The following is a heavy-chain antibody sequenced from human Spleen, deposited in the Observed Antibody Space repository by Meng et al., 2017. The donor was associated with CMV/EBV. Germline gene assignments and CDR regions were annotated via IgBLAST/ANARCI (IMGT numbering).Heavy chain of an antibody. CDR1: GFTFSSYG. V-gene: IGHV3-30*02. D-gene: IGHD2-2*01. J-gene: IGHJ4*02. CDR2: IRYDGSNK. CDR3: AKDLPKYCSSTRCYAGPDY. Sequence: GESLKISCAASGFTFSSYGMHWVRQAPGKGLEWVAFIRYDGSNKYYADSVKGRFTISRDNSKNTLYLQMNSLRAEDTAVYYCAKDLPKYCSSTRCYAGPDYWGQGTLVTVSS.